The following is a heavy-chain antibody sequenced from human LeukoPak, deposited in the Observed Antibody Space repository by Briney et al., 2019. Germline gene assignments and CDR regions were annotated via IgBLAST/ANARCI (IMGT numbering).Heavy chain of an antibody. CDR2: IYYSGST. CDR1: GGSISSSSYY. Sequence: SETLSLTCTVSGGSISSSSYYWGWIRQPPGKGLEWIGSIYYSGSTYYNPSLKSRVTISVDTSKNQFSLKLSSVAAADTAVYYCARDHSSSYYYYYMDVWGKGTTVTVSS. CDR3: ARDHSSSYYYYYMDV. V-gene: IGHV4-39*07. J-gene: IGHJ6*03. D-gene: IGHD2-2*01.